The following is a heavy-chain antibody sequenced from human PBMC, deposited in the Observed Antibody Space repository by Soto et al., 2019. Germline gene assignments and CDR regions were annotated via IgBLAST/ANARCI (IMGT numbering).Heavy chain of an antibody. D-gene: IGHD6-13*01. CDR3: ARLVSGSNTLLIGAAATIDY. CDR2: IYYSGST. J-gene: IGHJ4*02. CDR1: GGSISSSSYY. Sequence: SETLSLTCTVSGGSISSSSYYWGWIRQPPGKGLEWIGSIYYSGSTYYNPSLKSRVTISVDTSKNQFSLKLSSVTAADTAVYYCARLVSGSNTLLIGAAATIDYWGQGTLVTVSS. V-gene: IGHV4-39*01.